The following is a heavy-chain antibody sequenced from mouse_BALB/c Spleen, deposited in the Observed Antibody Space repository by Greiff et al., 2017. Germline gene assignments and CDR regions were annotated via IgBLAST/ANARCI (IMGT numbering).Heavy chain of an antibody. J-gene: IGHJ4*01. V-gene: IGHV1-4*01. CDR1: GYTFTSYT. D-gene: IGHD2-1*01. Sequence: VQLQQSGAELARPGASVKMSCKASGYTFTSYTMHWVKQRPGQGLEWIGYINPSSGYTNYNQKFKDKATLTADKSSSTAYMQLSSLTSEDSAVYYCARSGGKSAMDYWGQGTSVTVSS. CDR2: INPSSGYT. CDR3: ARSGGKSAMDY.